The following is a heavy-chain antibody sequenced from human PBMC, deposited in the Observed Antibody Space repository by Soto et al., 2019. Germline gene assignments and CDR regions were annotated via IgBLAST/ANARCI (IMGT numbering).Heavy chain of an antibody. CDR2: INPHSGGT. D-gene: IGHD3-16*01. CDR3: GRGDRFDP. J-gene: IGHJ5*02. CDR1: GYTFTGYN. Sequence: QVQVVQSGAEVKKPGASVKVSCKTSGYTFTGYNVNWVRQAPGQGLEWMGWINPHSGGTNYAQKFHGRVTMTRDTSISTAYMELNSLTSDDTAVYYGGRGDRFDPWGQGTLVTVSS. V-gene: IGHV1-2*02.